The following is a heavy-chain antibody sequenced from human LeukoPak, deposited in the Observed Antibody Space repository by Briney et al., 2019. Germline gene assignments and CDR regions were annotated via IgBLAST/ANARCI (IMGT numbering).Heavy chain of an antibody. V-gene: IGHV3-7*01. Sequence: GGSLRCSGAASGFTCRNYWRNWVRQGPGKGLEGWANIKESGSEKYYMDSVKGRLTISRDNGKDSLYLQMNSLRVEDTAVYYCARGWGEKGRCRGGTCNNPEFDYWGQGTLVTVSS. J-gene: IGHJ4*02. CDR2: IKESGSEK. CDR3: ARGWGEKGRCRGGTCNNPEFDY. D-gene: IGHD2-15*01. CDR1: GFTCRNYW.